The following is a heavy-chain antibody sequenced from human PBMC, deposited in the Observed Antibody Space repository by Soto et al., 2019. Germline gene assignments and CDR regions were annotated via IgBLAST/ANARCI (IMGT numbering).Heavy chain of an antibody. CDR1: GFTFDDYG. D-gene: IGHD5-18*01. CDR2: INWNGGST. V-gene: IGHV3-20*04. CDR3: ARDTAMVRMMGAIDY. Sequence: GGSLRLSCAASGFTFDDYGMSWVRQAPGKGLEWVSGINWNGGSTGYADSVKGRFTISRDNAKNSLYLQMNSLRAEDTALYYCARDTAMVRMMGAIDYWGQGTLVTVSS. J-gene: IGHJ4*02.